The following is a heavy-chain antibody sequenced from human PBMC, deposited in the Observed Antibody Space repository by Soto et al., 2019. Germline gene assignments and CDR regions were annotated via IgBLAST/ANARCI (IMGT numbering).Heavy chain of an antibody. V-gene: IGHV3-23*01. CDR1: GFTFSSYA. D-gene: IGHD3-3*01. J-gene: IGHJ6*02. Sequence: EVQLLESGGGLVQPGGSLRLSCAASGFTFSSYAMSWVRQAPGKGLEWVSAISGSGGSTYYADSVKGRFTISRDNSKNPRYLQMNSLRAEDTAVYYGAKANYYDSVASYYYYYGMDVWGQGPTGTVSS. CDR3: AKANYYDSVASYYYYYGMDV. CDR2: ISGSGGST.